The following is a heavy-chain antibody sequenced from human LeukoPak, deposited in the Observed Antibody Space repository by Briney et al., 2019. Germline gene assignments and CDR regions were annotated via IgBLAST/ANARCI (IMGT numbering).Heavy chain of an antibody. CDR2: IYYSGST. V-gene: IGHV4-31*03. CDR3: ASYGDYGPQGWYFDL. CDR1: GGSISSGGYY. Sequence: SQTLSLTCTVSGGSISSGGYYWSWIRQHPGKGLEWIGCIYYSGSTYYNPSLKSRVTISVDTSKNQFSLKLSSVTAADTAVYYCASYGDYGPQGWYFDLWGRGTLVTVSS. D-gene: IGHD4-17*01. J-gene: IGHJ2*01.